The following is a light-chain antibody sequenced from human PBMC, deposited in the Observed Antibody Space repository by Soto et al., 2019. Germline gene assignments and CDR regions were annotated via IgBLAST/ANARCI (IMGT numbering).Light chain of an antibody. V-gene: IGLV1-44*01. CDR1: SSNIGSNT. J-gene: IGLJ3*02. CDR2: SNN. CDR3: AAWDDSLNGRWV. Sequence: QSVLTQPPSGSGNPGQRVTISCSGSSSNIGSNTVNWYQQLPGTAPKLLIYSNNQRPSGVPDRFSGSKSGTSASLAISGLQSEDEADYYCAAWDDSLNGRWVFGGGTKVTVL.